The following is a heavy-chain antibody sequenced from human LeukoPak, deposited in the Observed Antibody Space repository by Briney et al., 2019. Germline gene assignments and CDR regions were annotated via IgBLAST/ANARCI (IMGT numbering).Heavy chain of an antibody. CDR3: ARWDSSGDAFDI. V-gene: IGHV4-4*02. D-gene: IGHD6-19*01. CDR1: GGSISSYY. CDR2: IYHSGST. J-gene: IGHJ3*02. Sequence: SETLSLTCTVSGGSISSYYWSWVRQPPGKGLEWIGEIYHSGSTNYNPSLKSRVTISVDKSKNQFSLKLSSVTAADTAVYYCARWDSSGDAFDIWGQGTMVTVSS.